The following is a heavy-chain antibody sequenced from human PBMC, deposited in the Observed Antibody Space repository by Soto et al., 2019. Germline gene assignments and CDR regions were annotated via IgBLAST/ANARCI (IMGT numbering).Heavy chain of an antibody. Sequence: ASVKVSCKASGYTFTIYAMHWVRQAPGQRLEWMGWINAGNGNTKYSQKFQGRVTITRDTSASTAYMELSSLRSEDTAVYYCARPYYDSSGYYYFDYWGQGTLVTVSS. D-gene: IGHD3-22*01. CDR2: INAGNGNT. V-gene: IGHV1-3*01. CDR3: ARPYYDSSGYYYFDY. CDR1: GYTFTIYA. J-gene: IGHJ4*02.